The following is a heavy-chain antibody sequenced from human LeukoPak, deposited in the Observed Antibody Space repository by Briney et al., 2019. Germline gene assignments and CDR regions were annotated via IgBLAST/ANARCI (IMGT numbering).Heavy chain of an antibody. J-gene: IGHJ4*02. Sequence: LGESLKISCKGSGYNFASYWIGWVRQMPGKGLEWMGIIYPGDSATRYSPSFQGQVTLSADKSISTAYLQWSSLKASDTAMYYCARRGYYESGGSYDYWGQGTLVTVSS. CDR1: GYNFASYW. CDR3: ARRGYYESGGSYDY. V-gene: IGHV5-51*01. D-gene: IGHD3-22*01. CDR2: IYPGDSAT.